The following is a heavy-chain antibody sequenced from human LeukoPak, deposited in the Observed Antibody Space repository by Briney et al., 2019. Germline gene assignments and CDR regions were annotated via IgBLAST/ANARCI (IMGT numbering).Heavy chain of an antibody. CDR2: ISWNSGSI. J-gene: IGHJ4*02. CDR3: AHVDTAIGVPSTDY. Sequence: GGSLRLSCAASGFTFDDYAMHWVRQAPGKGLEWVSGISWNSGSIGYADSVKGRFTISRDNAKNFLYLQMNSLRSEDTAVYYCAHVDTAIGVPSTDYWGQGTLVTVSS. CDR1: GFTFDDYA. V-gene: IGHV3-9*01. D-gene: IGHD5-18*01.